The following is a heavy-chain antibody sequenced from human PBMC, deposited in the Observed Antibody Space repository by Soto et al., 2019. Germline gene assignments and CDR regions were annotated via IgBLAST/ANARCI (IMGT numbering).Heavy chain of an antibody. CDR2: ISGDNGKT. CDR3: ARWISGDYSDWIDP. D-gene: IGHD1-26*01. V-gene: IGHV1-18*04. CDR1: GYSFTRYD. Sequence: QVQLVQSGAEVKKPGASVKVSCKASGYSFTRYDIIWVRQAPGQGLEWMGWISGDNGKTKYAQKIQGRVTMTTDNSTNPGYMELRNLRSDDTAVYYCARWISGDYSDWIDPWGQGTLVTVSS. J-gene: IGHJ5*02.